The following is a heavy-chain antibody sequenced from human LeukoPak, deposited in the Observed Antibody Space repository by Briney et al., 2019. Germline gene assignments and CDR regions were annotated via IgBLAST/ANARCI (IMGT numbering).Heavy chain of an antibody. V-gene: IGHV1-69*04. Sequence: GASVKVSCKASGGTFSSYAISWVRQAPGQGLEWMGRIIPILGIANYAQKFQGRVTITADKSTSTAYMELSSLRSEDTAVYYCAREVVAAAGPTYFDYWGQGTLVTVSS. CDR3: AREVVAAAGPTYFDY. CDR2: IIPILGIA. J-gene: IGHJ4*02. D-gene: IGHD6-13*01. CDR1: GGTFSSYA.